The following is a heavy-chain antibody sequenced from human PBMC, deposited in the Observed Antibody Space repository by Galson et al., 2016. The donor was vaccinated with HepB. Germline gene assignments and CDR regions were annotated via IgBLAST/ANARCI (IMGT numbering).Heavy chain of an antibody. Sequence: SLRLSCAASGFTFSNHAMSWVRQAPGKGLEWVSVITGSGVTYYADSVKGRFTISRENAKNSLYLQMDSLRDEDTAVYYCARDGGGTGGYYYYAMDVWGQGTTVTVS. CDR1: GFTFSNHA. D-gene: IGHD1-14*01. CDR3: ARDGGGTGGYYYYAMDV. J-gene: IGHJ6*02. V-gene: IGHV3-23*01. CDR2: ITGSGVT.